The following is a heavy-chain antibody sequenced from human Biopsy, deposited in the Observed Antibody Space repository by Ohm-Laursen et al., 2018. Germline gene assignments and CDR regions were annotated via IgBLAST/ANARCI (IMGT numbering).Heavy chain of an antibody. CDR1: GAPFTSYA. J-gene: IGHJ4*01. V-gene: IGHV1-69*01. Sequence: GSSVTVSCKPSGAPFTSYALTWVRQAPGQGLEWLGGIIGMFGTADYAQRFQGRVTITADESTSTVYMELSSLRSEDTAIYYCARDRVNGRKHFDSWGHGSLVTVSS. D-gene: IGHD2-8*01. CDR2: IIGMFGTA. CDR3: ARDRVNGRKHFDS.